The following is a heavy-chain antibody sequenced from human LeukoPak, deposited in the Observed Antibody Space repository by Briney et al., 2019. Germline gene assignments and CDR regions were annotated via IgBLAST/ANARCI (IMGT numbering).Heavy chain of an antibody. CDR1: GGSFSGYY. CDR2: IDHSGST. D-gene: IGHD1-26*01. Sequence: SETLSLTCDVYGGSFSGYYWSWIRQPPGKGLEWIGEIDHSGSTNYNPSLKSRVTISVDTSRNQFSLKLSSVTAADTAVYYCARVSPGGSGSYRTLDYWGQGTLVTVSS. J-gene: IGHJ4*02. V-gene: IGHV4-34*01. CDR3: ARVSPGGSGSYRTLDY.